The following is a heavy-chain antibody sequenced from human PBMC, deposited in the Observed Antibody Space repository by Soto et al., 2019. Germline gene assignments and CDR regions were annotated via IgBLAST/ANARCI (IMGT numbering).Heavy chain of an antibody. J-gene: IGHJ6*02. Sequence: SVKVSCKASGGPFSSYAISWVRQAPGRGLEWMGGIIPIFGTANYAQKFQGRVTITADESTSTAYMELSSLRSEDTAVYYCARAECSSTSCYLSYYYYGMDVWGQGTTVTVSS. CDR2: IIPIFGTA. CDR3: ARAECSSTSCYLSYYYYGMDV. D-gene: IGHD2-2*01. V-gene: IGHV1-69*13. CDR1: GGPFSSYA.